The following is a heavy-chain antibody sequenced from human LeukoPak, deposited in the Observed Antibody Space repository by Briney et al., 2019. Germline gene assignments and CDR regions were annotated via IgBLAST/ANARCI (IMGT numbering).Heavy chain of an antibody. J-gene: IGHJ4*02. Sequence: ASVKVSCKTSGYTFTDYYMHWVRQAPGQGLEWMGWINPNSGGTNYAQKFQGRVTMTRDTSTSTVYMELSSLRSEDTAVYYCARPPSYDSSGYYRFDYWGQGTLVTVSS. V-gene: IGHV1-2*02. D-gene: IGHD3-22*01. CDR2: INPNSGGT. CDR1: GYTFTDYY. CDR3: ARPPSYDSSGYYRFDY.